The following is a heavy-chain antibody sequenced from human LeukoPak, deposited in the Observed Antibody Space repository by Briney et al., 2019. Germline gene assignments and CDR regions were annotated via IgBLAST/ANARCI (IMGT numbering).Heavy chain of an antibody. CDR2: ISSNGAST. D-gene: IGHD6-19*01. V-gene: IGHV3-64D*09. Sequence: PGGSLRLSCSASGFTFSSYAMYWVRQAPGKGLEYVSGISSNGASTYYADSVKGRFTISRDNSKNTLYLQMSSLRAEDTAVYYCVKITSSSGGDYWGQGTLVTVSS. CDR3: VKITSSSGGDY. J-gene: IGHJ4*02. CDR1: GFTFSSYA.